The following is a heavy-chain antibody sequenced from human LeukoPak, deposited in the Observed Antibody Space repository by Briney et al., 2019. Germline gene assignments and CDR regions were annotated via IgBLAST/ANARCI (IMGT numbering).Heavy chain of an antibody. J-gene: IGHJ6*02. CDR1: GYTLTELS. V-gene: IGHV1-24*01. CDR3: ATAHLPLRFLEWFTSMDV. Sequence: ASVKVSCKVSGYTLTELSMHWARQAPGKGLEWMGGFDPEDGETIYAQKFQGRVTMTEDTSTDTAYMEPSSLRSEDTAVYYCATAHLPLRFLEWFTSMDVWGQGTTVTVSS. D-gene: IGHD3-3*01. CDR2: FDPEDGET.